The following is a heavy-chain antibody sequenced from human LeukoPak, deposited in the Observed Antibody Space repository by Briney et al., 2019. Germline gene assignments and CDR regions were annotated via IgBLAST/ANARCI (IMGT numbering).Heavy chain of an antibody. CDR1: GGSISRGSYY. CDR2: VYNSGST. D-gene: IGHD1-26*01. Sequence: SQTLSLTCIVSGGSISRGSYYWNWIRQPAGKGLEWMGRVYNSGSTNYNPSLKSRDTISTDMSKNQFSLKLSSVTAADTAVYYCARVGGASWVYYYYMDVWGKGTTVTVSS. V-gene: IGHV4-61*02. J-gene: IGHJ6*03. CDR3: ARVGGASWVYYYYMDV.